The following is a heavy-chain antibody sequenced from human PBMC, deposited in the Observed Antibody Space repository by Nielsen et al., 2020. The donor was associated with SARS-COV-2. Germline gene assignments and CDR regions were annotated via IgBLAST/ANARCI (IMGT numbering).Heavy chain of an antibody. D-gene: IGHD6-19*01. CDR3: ARHKGRYSSGWTEIDY. CDR2: IDPSDSYT. CDR1: GYSFTSYW. V-gene: IGHV5-10-1*01. Sequence: GESLKISCKGSGYSFTSYWISWVRQMPGKGLEWMGRIDPSDSYTNYSPSFQGHVTISADKSISTAYLQWSSLKASDTAMYYCARHKGRYSSGWTEIDYWGQGTLVTVSS. J-gene: IGHJ4*02.